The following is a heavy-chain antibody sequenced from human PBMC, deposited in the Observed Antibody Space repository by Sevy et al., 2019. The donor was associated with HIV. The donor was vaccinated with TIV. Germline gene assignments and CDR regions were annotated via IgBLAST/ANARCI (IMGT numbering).Heavy chain of an antibody. Sequence: GGSLRLSCAASGFTFSSYAMNWVRQAPGKGLEWVSGISGSGGSGDKTNYADSVKGGCTISRDDSKNSLYLQLTSLRAEDTSIYYCARKYDSSGYFDYWGQGTLVTVSS. J-gene: IGHJ4*02. V-gene: IGHV3-23*01. CDR1: GFTFSSYA. CDR2: ISGSGGSGDKT. D-gene: IGHD3-22*01. CDR3: ARKYDSSGYFDY.